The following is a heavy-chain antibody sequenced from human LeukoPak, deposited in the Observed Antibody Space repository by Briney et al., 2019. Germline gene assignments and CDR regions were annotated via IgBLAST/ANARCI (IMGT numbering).Heavy chain of an antibody. CDR3: AREGSSSGWRPFDI. V-gene: IGHV4-31*03. CDR1: SGSVSSDDYY. CDR2: IFYSGNT. D-gene: IGHD6-19*01. Sequence: PSQTLSLTCTVSSGSVSSDDYYWSWIRHHPGKGLEWIGYIFYSGNTHYNPSLKSRVYISADTSTNQFSLNLSSVTAADTAVYYCAREGSSSGWRPFDIWGQGTVVTVSS. J-gene: IGHJ3*02.